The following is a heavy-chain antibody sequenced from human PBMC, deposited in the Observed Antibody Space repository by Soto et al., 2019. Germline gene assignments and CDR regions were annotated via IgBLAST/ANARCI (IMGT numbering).Heavy chain of an antibody. CDR1: GFTFSSYG. V-gene: IGHV3-21*01. D-gene: IGHD2-2*01. CDR3: ARGDIVVVPAAIAFDI. J-gene: IGHJ3*02. CDR2: ISSSSSYI. Sequence: GGSLRLSCAASGFTFSSYGMNWVRQAPGKGLEWVSSISSSSSYIYYADSVKGRFTISRDNAKNSLYLQMNSLRAEDTAVYYCARGDIVVVPAAIAFDIWGQGTMVTVSS.